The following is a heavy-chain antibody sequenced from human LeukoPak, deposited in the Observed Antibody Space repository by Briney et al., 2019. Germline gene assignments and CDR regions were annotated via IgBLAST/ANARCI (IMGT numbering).Heavy chain of an antibody. CDR3: ARDGEDY. Sequence: GGSLRLSCTTSVFPFSSYSMNWVRQAPGKGLEWLSYISSSSSTIFYADSVKGRFTISRDDAKNSLYLQMNSLRAEDTAVYYCARDGEDYWGQGTLVTVSS. D-gene: IGHD3-3*01. CDR2: ISSSSSTI. CDR1: VFPFSSYS. J-gene: IGHJ4*02. V-gene: IGHV3-48*01.